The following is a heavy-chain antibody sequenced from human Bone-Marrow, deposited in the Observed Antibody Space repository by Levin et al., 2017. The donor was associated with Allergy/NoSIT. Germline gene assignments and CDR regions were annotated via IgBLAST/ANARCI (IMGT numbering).Heavy chain of an antibody. CDR2: IKQDGSET. V-gene: IGHV3-7*01. CDR3: AREEGWGYHYVMDV. D-gene: IGHD6-19*01. Sequence: GGSLRLSCAASGFTFTSFWMTWVRQAPGKGLEWVANIKQDGSETYYVDSVKGRFTISRDNGKNSVYLQMNSLRVDDTAVYYCAREEGWGYHYVMDVWGQGATVTVSS. CDR1: GFTFTSFW. J-gene: IGHJ6*02.